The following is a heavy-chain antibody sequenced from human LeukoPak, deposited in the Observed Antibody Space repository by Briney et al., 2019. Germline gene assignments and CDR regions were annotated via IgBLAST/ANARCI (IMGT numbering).Heavy chain of an antibody. J-gene: IGHJ6*03. CDR3: ARDSSGRYYYYHYMDV. CDR1: GYSISSGYY. Sequence: SETLSLTCTVSGYSISSGYYWGWIRPPPGKGLEWIGSIYHSGSTYYNPSLKSRVTISVDTSKNQFSLKLSSVTAADTAVYYCARDSSGRYYYYHYMDVWGKGTTVTVSS. D-gene: IGHD3-22*01. V-gene: IGHV4-38-2*02. CDR2: IYHSGST.